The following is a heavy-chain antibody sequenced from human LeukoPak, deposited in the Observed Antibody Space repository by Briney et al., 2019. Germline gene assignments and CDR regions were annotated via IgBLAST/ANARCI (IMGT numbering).Heavy chain of an antibody. CDR1: GFAFSNAW. D-gene: IGHD5-12*01. Sequence: PGGSLRLSCAASGFAFSNAWMSWVRQAPGKGVEWVGRIKSKSEGGTTDYAAPVKGSFTISRDHSNNTLYLQMNSLKTEDTAVYYCTTGGYGGQFDYWGQGTLVTVSS. V-gene: IGHV3-15*01. CDR3: TTGGYGGQFDY. CDR2: IKSKSEGGTT. J-gene: IGHJ4*02.